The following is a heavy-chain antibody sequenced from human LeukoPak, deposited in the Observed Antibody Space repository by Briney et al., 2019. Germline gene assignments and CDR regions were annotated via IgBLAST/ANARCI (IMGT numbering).Heavy chain of an antibody. CDR2: ISYDGSNK. Sequence: GGSLRPSCAASGFTFSSYAMHWVRQAPGKGLEWVAVISYDGSNKYYADSVKGRFTISRGNSKNTLYLQMNSLRAEDTAVYYCARAGDCTNGVCYTGEGNYYYYMDVWGKGTTVTVSS. J-gene: IGHJ6*03. V-gene: IGHV3-30*04. CDR3: ARAGDCTNGVCYTGEGNYYYYMDV. D-gene: IGHD2-8*01. CDR1: GFTFSSYA.